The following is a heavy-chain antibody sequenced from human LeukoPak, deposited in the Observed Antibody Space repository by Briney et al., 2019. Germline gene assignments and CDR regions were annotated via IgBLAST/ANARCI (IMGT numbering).Heavy chain of an antibody. Sequence: GASVKVSCKASGYTFTSYYMHWVRQAPGQGLEWMGRINPNSGGTNYAQKFQGRVTMTRDTSISTAYMELSRLRSDDTAVYYCARDRRNCSSTSCYGVYGMDVWGQGTTVTVSS. J-gene: IGHJ6*02. CDR1: GYTFTSYY. V-gene: IGHV1-2*06. D-gene: IGHD2-2*01. CDR3: ARDRRNCSSTSCYGVYGMDV. CDR2: INPNSGGT.